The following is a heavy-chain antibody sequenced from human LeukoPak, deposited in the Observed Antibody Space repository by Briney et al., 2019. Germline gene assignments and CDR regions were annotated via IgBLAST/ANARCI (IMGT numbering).Heavy chain of an antibody. J-gene: IGHJ3*02. CDR3: ARVSTAMAPFDAFDI. V-gene: IGHV1-69*13. Sequence: ASVKVSCKASGGTFSSYAISWVRQAPGQGLEWMGGIIPIFGTANYAQKFQGRVTITADESTSTAYMELSSLRSEDTAVYYCARVSTAMAPFDAFDIWGQGTMVTVSS. CDR2: IIPIFGTA. D-gene: IGHD5-18*01. CDR1: GGTFSSYA.